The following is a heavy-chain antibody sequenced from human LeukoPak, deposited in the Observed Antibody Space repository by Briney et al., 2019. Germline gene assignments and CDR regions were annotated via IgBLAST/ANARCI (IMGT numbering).Heavy chain of an antibody. D-gene: IGHD2-21*01. CDR3: ARLFDY. V-gene: IGHV4-39*01. CDR2: IYNSGNT. Sequence: SETLSLTCTVSGGSISSSNYYWGWIRQPPGKGLEWIGTIYNSGNTYYNSSLKSRVTISVDTSKNQVSLKLTSVTAADTAVYYCARLFDYWGQGTLVTVSS. J-gene: IGHJ4*02. CDR1: GGSISSSNYY.